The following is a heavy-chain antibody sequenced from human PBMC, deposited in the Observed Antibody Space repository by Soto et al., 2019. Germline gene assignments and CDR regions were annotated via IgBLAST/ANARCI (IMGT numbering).Heavy chain of an antibody. J-gene: IGHJ6*02. CDR1: GDSFNTYW. Sequence: GESLKISCKGSGDSFNTYWIAWVRQMPGKGLEWLGITHPGDSETRYSPAFEGQVTISADKSISTAYLQRSSLKASDTAMYYCARQGRDGHNQGYGMDVWGQGTTVTVSS. CDR2: THPGDSET. V-gene: IGHV5-51*01. CDR3: ARQGRDGHNQGYGMDV.